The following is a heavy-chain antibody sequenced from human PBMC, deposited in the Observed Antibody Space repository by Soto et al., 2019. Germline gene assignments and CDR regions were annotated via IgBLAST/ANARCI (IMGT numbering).Heavy chain of an antibody. CDR2: IYYSGST. D-gene: IGHD3-3*01. Sequence: SETLSLTCTVSGGSISSSSYYWGWIRQPPGKGLEWIGSIYYSGSTYYNPSLKSRVTISVDTSKNQFSLKLSSVTAADTAVYYCARHKYTIFGVPMDVWGKGTTVTVSS. CDR3: ARHKYTIFGVPMDV. V-gene: IGHV4-39*01. J-gene: IGHJ6*04. CDR1: GGSISSSSYY.